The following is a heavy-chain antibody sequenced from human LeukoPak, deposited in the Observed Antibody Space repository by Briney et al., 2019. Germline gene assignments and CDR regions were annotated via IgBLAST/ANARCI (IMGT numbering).Heavy chain of an antibody. J-gene: IGHJ5*02. Sequence: SETLSLTCTVSGYSISSGYYWGWIRQPPGKGLEWIGSIYHSGSTYYNPSLKSRVTISVDTSKNQFSLKLSSVTAADTAVYYCARDHEIAARHGSTFGWLDPWGQGTLVTVSS. CDR2: IYHSGST. CDR3: ARDHEIAARHGSTFGWLDP. V-gene: IGHV4-38-2*02. D-gene: IGHD6-6*01. CDR1: GYSISSGYY.